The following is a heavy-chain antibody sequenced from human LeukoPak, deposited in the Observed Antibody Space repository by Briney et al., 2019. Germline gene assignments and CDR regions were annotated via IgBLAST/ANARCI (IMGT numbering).Heavy chain of an antibody. Sequence: GGSLRLSCAASGFTVSSNYMSWVRQAPGKGLEWVSVIYSGGSTYYADSVKGRFTISRDNSKNTLYLQMNSLRAEDTAVYYCAKDRYHYGSGSLRPWGQGTLVTVSS. J-gene: IGHJ5*02. CDR1: GFTVSSNY. CDR2: IYSGGST. CDR3: AKDRYHYGSGSLRP. D-gene: IGHD3-10*01. V-gene: IGHV3-53*01.